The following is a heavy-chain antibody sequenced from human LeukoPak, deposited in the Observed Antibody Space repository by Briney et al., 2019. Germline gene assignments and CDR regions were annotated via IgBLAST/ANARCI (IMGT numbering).Heavy chain of an antibody. J-gene: IGHJ6*03. V-gene: IGHV4-59*01. D-gene: IGHD3-3*01. CDR3: ASVSGYYPPRFDYYYYMDV. Sequence: PSETLSLTCTVSGGSISSYYWSWIRQPPGKGLEWIGYIYYTGSTNYDPSLESRVTISVDTSKNQFSLKLSSVTAADTAVYYCASVSGYYPPRFDYYYYMDVWGKGTTVTVSS. CDR2: IYYTGST. CDR1: GGSISSYY.